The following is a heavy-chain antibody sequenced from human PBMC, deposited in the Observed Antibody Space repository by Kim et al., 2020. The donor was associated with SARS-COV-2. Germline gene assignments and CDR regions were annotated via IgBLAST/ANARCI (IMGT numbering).Heavy chain of an antibody. V-gene: IGHV3-23*01. Sequence: GGSLRLSCVASGFSFSSHAMSWVRQAPEKGLEWVSGISDGGVTTWYADSVKGWLTISRDNSKNTLYLQMDSLRAEDTAVYYCAKNNHAYPDWFDPWGQGTLVTVSS. CDR3: AKNNHAYPDWFDP. J-gene: IGHJ5*02. CDR2: ISDGGVTT. D-gene: IGHD1-1*01. CDR1: GFSFSSHA.